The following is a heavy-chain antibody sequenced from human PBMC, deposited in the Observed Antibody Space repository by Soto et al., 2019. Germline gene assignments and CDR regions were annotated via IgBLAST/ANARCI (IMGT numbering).Heavy chain of an antibody. V-gene: IGHV4-34*01. D-gene: IGHD6-6*01. Sequence: SETLSLTCSIYSGSFSGYYWSWIRQPPGKGLGWIGEISQSGNTNYSPSLKSRVSISIDTSKKQFSLNLASVSAADTAVYYCARAPKVSGSSQTRPDFWGQGTLVTVSS. CDR2: ISQSGNT. J-gene: IGHJ4*02. CDR1: SGSFSGYY. CDR3: ARAPKVSGSSQTRPDF.